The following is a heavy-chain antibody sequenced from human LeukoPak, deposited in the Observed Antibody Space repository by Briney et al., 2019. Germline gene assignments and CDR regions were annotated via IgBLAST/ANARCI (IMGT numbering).Heavy chain of an antibody. CDR3: ARLDVGYCSSTSCYNWFDP. J-gene: IGHJ5*02. V-gene: IGHV1-69*13. CDR2: IIPIFGTA. CDR1: GGTFSSYA. D-gene: IGHD2-2*01. Sequence: ASVKVSCKASGGTFSSYAISWVRQAPGQGLEWMGGIIPIFGTANYAQKFQGRVTITADESTSTAYMELSSLRSEDTAVYYCARLDVGYCSSTSCYNWFDPWGQGTLVTVSS.